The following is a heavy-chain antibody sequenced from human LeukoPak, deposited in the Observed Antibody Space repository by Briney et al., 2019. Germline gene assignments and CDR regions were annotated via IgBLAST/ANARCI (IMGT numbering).Heavy chain of an antibody. J-gene: IGHJ4*02. D-gene: IGHD3-22*01. Sequence: SETLSLTCTVYGGSISSYYWNWIRQPPGKGLEWIGYIYYSGSTNYNPSLKSRVTISVDTSKNQFSLKLSSVTAAGTAVYYCARGADSSGYYSIFYFDYWGQGTLVTVSS. CDR3: ARGADSSGYYSIFYFDY. CDR1: GGSISSYY. V-gene: IGHV4-59*01. CDR2: IYYSGST.